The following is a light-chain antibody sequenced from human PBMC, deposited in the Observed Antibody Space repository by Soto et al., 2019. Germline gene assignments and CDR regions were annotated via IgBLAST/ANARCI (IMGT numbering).Light chain of an antibody. V-gene: IGKV1D-12*01. CDR3: QQANGPPLT. CDR2: LAS. Sequence: DIQVTQSPSSVSASVGDRVTITCRASQDIASRLAWYQQKPGKAPSLLIYLASNLESGVPSRFSGGGYGTDFTLTINSLQPEDFVTYYCQQANGPPLTFGEGTQVEIK. CDR1: QDIASR. J-gene: IGKJ4*01.